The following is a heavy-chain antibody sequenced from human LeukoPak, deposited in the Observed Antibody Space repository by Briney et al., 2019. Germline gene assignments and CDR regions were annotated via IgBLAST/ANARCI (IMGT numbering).Heavy chain of an antibody. J-gene: IGHJ4*02. CDR2: IRYDGSNK. CDR3: AKDALNFWSGYYSDY. V-gene: IGHV3-30*02. D-gene: IGHD3-3*01. CDR1: GFTFSSYG. Sequence: GSLRLSCAASGFTFSSYGMHWVRQAPGKGLEWVAFIRYDGSNKYYADSVKGRFTISRDNSKNTLYLQMNSLRAEDTAVYYCAKDALNFWSGYYSDYWGQGTLVTVSS.